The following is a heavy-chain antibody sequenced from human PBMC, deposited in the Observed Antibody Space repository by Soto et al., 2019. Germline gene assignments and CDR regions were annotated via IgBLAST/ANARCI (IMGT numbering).Heavy chain of an antibody. CDR1: GYSFTTYG. Sequence: QVQLVQSGGEVKKPGASVKVSCKTSGYSFTTYGISWVRQAPGQGLEWMGWISAYNGNTNYAQKLQGRVTMTTDTSTSTAYMELRSLSSDDTAVYYCARGGPAPYYYYGMDVWGQGSTVTVSS. CDR2: ISAYNGNT. V-gene: IGHV1-18*01. J-gene: IGHJ6*02. CDR3: ARGGPAPYYYYGMDV.